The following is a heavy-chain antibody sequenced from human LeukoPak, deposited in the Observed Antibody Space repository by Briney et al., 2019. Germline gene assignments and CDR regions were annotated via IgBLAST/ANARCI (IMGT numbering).Heavy chain of an antibody. CDR3: ARDLRPLYYYDSSGYYRFPYYFDY. V-gene: IGHV3-21*01. J-gene: IGHJ4*02. CDR1: GFTFSSYS. D-gene: IGHD3-22*01. Sequence: PGGSLRLSCAASGFTFSSYSMNWVRQAPGKGLEWVSSISSSSSYIYYADSVKGRFTISRDNAKNSLYLQMNSLRAEDTAVYCCARDLRPLYYYDSSGYYRFPYYFDYWGQGTLVTVSS. CDR2: ISSSSSYI.